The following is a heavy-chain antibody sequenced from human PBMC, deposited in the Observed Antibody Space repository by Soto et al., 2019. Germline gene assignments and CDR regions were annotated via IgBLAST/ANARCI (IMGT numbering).Heavy chain of an antibody. D-gene: IGHD2-2*01. J-gene: IGHJ6*02. Sequence: VQLVESGGGVVQPGRSLSLSYAASGFNLSSYAVHWVRQAPGKGLEWVAVMSFDGSKASHADSVKGRFTISRDNSKNTVSLQMNSLRVEDSAVYYCARGPPGVVPGAIGSGGMDVWGQGTTVTVSS. CDR1: GFNLSSYA. V-gene: IGHV3-30*04. CDR3: ARGPPGVVPGAIGSGGMDV. CDR2: MSFDGSKA.